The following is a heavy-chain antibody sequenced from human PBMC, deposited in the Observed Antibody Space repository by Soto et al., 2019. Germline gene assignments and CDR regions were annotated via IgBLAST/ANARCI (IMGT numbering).Heavy chain of an antibody. CDR1: GGTFSSYT. V-gene: IGHV1-69*02. J-gene: IGHJ2*01. CDR2: IIPILGIA. CDR3: ARGGDGSGSYYKYWYFDL. Sequence: QVQLVQSGAEVKKPGSSVKVSCKASGGTFSSYTISWVRQAPGQGLEWMGRIIPILGIANYAQKFQGRVTITADKSTSTAYMELSSLRSEDTAVYYCARGGDGSGSYYKYWYFDLWGRGTLVTVSS. D-gene: IGHD3-10*01.